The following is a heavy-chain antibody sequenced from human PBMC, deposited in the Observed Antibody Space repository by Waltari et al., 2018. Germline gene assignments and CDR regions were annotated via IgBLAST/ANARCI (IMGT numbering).Heavy chain of an antibody. J-gene: IGHJ4*02. D-gene: IGHD6-19*01. CDR2: FYPEDGET. Sequence: QVQLVQSGAEVKKPGASVKVSCKVSGYNITEFYMHWVRQAPGKGLEWMGGFYPEDGETIYAQKFQGRVTMTEDTSTDTAYMELSSLRSEDTAVYYCATGSHRRSSGWYWSQGTLVTVSS. CDR1: GYNITEFY. CDR3: ATGSHRRSSGWY. V-gene: IGHV1-24*01.